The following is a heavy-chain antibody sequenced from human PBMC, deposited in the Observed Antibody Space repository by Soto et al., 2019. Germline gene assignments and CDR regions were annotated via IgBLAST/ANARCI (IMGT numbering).Heavy chain of an antibody. Sequence: QVQLVQSGADVKKPGASVKVSCKASGYTFSSYGISWVRHAPGQGLEWMGWIRGDNSKTNYAQKFQGRVTLTTDTSTSTAYMEVRSLRSDDTAVYYCARRRYFDSSGYLAYWGQGTLVTVSS. J-gene: IGHJ4*02. CDR3: ARRRYFDSSGYLAY. CDR2: IRGDNSKT. D-gene: IGHD3-22*01. CDR1: GYTFSSYG. V-gene: IGHV1-18*04.